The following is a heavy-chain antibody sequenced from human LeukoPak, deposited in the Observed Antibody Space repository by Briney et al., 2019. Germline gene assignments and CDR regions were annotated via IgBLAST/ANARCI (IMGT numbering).Heavy chain of an antibody. V-gene: IGHV4-4*07. CDR2: IYSSGST. D-gene: IGHD6-13*01. CDR3: ARDSIAADGTGFDP. J-gene: IGHJ5*02. CDR1: GGSFSSYY. Sequence: WETLSLTCTVSGGSFSSYYWSWIRQPAGKGLEWIGRIYSSGSTNYNPSLKRRVTMSVDTSKNQFSLKLSSVTAADTAVYYCARDSIAADGTGFDPWGQGTLVTVSS.